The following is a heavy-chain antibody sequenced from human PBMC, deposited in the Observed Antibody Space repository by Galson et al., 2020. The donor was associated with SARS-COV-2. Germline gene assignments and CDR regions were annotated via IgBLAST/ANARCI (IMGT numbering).Heavy chain of an antibody. CDR3: ARGSAYYYDSSGYYHYYYYMDV. CDR1: GGSFSGYY. V-gene: IGHV4-34*01. CDR2: INHSGST. J-gene: IGHJ6*03. Sequence: SETLSLTCAVYGGSFSGYYWSWIRQPPGKGLEWIGEINHSGSTNYNPSLKSRVTISVDTSKNQFSLKLSSVTAADTAVYYCARGSAYYYDSSGYYHYYYYMDVWSKGTTVTISS. D-gene: IGHD3-22*01.